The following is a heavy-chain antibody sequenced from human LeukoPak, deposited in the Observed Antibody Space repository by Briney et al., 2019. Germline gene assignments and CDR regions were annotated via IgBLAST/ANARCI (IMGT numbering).Heavy chain of an antibody. J-gene: IGHJ6*03. Sequence: SETLSLTCTVSGGSISSSSYYWGWIRQPPGKGLEWIGSIYYSGSTYYNPSLKSRVTISVDTSKNQFSLKLSSVTAADTAVYYCARDGPHVLLWFGELKYYYYMDVWGKGTTVTISS. V-gene: IGHV4-39*07. CDR1: GGSISSSSYY. D-gene: IGHD3-10*01. CDR3: ARDGPHVLLWFGELKYYYYMDV. CDR2: IYYSGST.